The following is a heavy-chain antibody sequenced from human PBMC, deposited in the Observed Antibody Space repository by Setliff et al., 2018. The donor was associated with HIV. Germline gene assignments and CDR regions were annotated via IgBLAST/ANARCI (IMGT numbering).Heavy chain of an antibody. CDR3: AKRTFGSGRFDP. CDR2: IYTNGRT. Sequence: LSLTCTVSGDSISRDFYYWNWIRQPAGKGLEWIGHIYTNGRTHYNPSLKSRVTISLDTSNQQFSLKLTSVTATDTAVYYCAKRTFGSGRFDPWGQGTLVTVSS. D-gene: IGHD3-16*01. V-gene: IGHV4-61*09. J-gene: IGHJ5*02. CDR1: GDSISRDFYY.